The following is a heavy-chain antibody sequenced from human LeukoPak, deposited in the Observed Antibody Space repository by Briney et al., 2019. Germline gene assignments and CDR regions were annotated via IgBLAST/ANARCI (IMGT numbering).Heavy chain of an antibody. V-gene: IGHV3-23*01. D-gene: IGHD3-10*01. Sequence: PGGSLRLSCAASGFTFSSYAIRWVRQAPGKGLDWGSAISGSGGSTYYADSVKGRFTISRDNSKNTLYLQMNSLRAEDTAVYYCAKVWFGDWYYYYYMDVWGKGTTVTVSS. CDR2: ISGSGGST. J-gene: IGHJ6*03. CDR3: AKVWFGDWYYYYYMDV. CDR1: GFTFSSYA.